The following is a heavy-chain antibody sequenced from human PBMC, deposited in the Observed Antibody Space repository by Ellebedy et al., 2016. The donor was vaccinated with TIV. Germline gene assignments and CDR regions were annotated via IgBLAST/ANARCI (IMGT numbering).Heavy chain of an antibody. CDR1: GFTFSNHV. D-gene: IGHD5-18*01. Sequence: PGGSLRLSCAASGFTFSNHVMAWVRQAPGRGLEWVSSISGSGGSTYYGDSVKGRFIVSRDESKNTVFLQMNSLTVEDTANYYCAKDRDRFSYGSGAFDSWGQGTLVIVSA. CDR2: ISGSGGST. J-gene: IGHJ3*01. V-gene: IGHV3-23*01. CDR3: AKDRDRFSYGSGAFDS.